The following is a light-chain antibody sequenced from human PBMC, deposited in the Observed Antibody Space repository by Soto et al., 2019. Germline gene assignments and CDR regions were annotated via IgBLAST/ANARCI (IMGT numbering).Light chain of an antibody. V-gene: IGKV3-15*01. CDR1: QSVNSN. J-gene: IGKJ1*01. CDR3: QQYDDWPWT. CDR2: GAS. Sequence: EIVLTQSPATLSVSPGDRATLSCRARQSVNSNLAWYHLKPGQAPRLLIYGASIRAAGIPARFTGSESGTEFTLSISSLQSEDFAVYYCQQYDDWPWTFGHGTKVEIK.